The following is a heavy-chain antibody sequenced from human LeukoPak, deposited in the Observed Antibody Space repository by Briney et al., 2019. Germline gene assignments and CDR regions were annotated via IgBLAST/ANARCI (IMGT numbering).Heavy chain of an antibody. CDR1: GFTFSSYA. CDR3: LLMVRGVMSYYYMDV. D-gene: IGHD3-10*01. Sequence: GGSLRLSCAASGFTFSSYAMSWVRQAPGKGLEWVSAIGGSGGSTYYADSVKGRFTISRDNSKNTLYLQMNSLTAADTAVYYSLLMVRGVMSYYYMDVWGKGTTVTVSS. J-gene: IGHJ6*03. CDR2: IGGSGGST. V-gene: IGHV3-23*01.